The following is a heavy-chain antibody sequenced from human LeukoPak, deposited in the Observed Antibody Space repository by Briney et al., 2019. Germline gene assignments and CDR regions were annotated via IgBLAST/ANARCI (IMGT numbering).Heavy chain of an antibody. CDR1: GFTFSSYD. CDR3: ARDATSWYPLDY. D-gene: IGHD1-26*01. V-gene: IGHV3-23*01. Sequence: GGALRLSGAASGFTFSSYDMTWVRQAPGRGLEWVSSIRPSGDNTYYGDSVKGRFTISRDTAKNSLYLQMNSLRAEDTAVYYCARDATSWYPLDYWGQGTLVTVSS. J-gene: IGHJ4*02. CDR2: IRPSGDNT.